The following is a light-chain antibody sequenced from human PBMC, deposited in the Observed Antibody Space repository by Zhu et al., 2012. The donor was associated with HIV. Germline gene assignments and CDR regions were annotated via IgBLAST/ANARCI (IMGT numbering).Light chain of an antibody. CDR3: QNYNSAPIT. V-gene: IGKV1-27*01. J-gene: IGKJ5*01. CDR1: QGISYN. Sequence: DIQMTQSPSSLSASVGDRVIITCRASQGISYNLAWYQQKPGKVPKLLIYAAFTLQSGVPSRFSGSASGTDFTLTISSLQPEDVATYFCQNYNSAPITFGPGTRLDIK. CDR2: AAF.